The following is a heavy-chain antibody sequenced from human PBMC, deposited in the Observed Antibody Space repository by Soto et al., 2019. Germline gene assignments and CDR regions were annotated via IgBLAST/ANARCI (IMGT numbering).Heavy chain of an antibody. CDR2: ISGSGGST. CDR3: AKSPGLPVVAATLYYYYGMDV. Sequence: GGSLRLSCAASGFTFSSYAMSWVRQAPGKGLEWVSAISGSGGSTYYADSVKGRFTISRDNSKNTLYLQMNSLRAEDTAVYYCAKSPGLPVVAATLYYYYGMDVWGQGTTVTVSS. V-gene: IGHV3-23*01. J-gene: IGHJ6*02. D-gene: IGHD2-15*01. CDR1: GFTFSSYA.